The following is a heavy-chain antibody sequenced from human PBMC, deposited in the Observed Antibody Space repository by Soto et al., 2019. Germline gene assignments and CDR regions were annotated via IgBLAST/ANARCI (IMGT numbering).Heavy chain of an antibody. J-gene: IGHJ4*02. Sequence: EVQLVESGGDLVQPGRSLRLACAASGFTFDNYAMHWVRQLPGKGLEWVSGISWSGGDKAYAASVKGRCSISRDNATKSLYLHIDRLRLEDTAVYYCVKDSYYDILTGFSYFDYWGRGTPVTVSS. CDR3: VKDSYYDILTGFSYFDY. D-gene: IGHD3-9*01. V-gene: IGHV3-9*01. CDR2: ISWSGGDK. CDR1: GFTFDNYA.